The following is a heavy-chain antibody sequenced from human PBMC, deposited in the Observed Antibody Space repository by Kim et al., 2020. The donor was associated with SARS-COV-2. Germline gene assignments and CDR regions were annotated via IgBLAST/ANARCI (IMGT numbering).Heavy chain of an antibody. CDR2: ISSSSSTI. CDR1: GFTFSSYS. V-gene: IGHV3-48*02. J-gene: IGHJ4*02. CDR3: ARDHSYSGYDGLDY. Sequence: GGSLRLSCAASGFTFSSYSMNWVRQAPGKGLEWVSYISSSSSTIYYADSVKGRFTISRDNAKNSLYLQMNSLRDEDTAVYYCARDHSYSGYDGLDYWGQGTLVTVSS. D-gene: IGHD5-12*01.